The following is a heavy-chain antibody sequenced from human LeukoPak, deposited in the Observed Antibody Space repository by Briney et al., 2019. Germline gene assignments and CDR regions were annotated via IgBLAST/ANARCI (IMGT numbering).Heavy chain of an antibody. J-gene: IGHJ4*02. V-gene: IGHV3-74*01. CDR1: GFTFSNYW. CDR2: INSDGSSR. Sequence: GGSLRLSCAASGFTFSNYWMHWVRQAPGKGLVWVSRINSDGSSRNYADSVKGRFTISRDNAKNTLYLQMNSLRAEDTVVYYCASASSHRIAAGGDYWGQGTLVTVSS. CDR3: ASASSHRIAAGGDY. D-gene: IGHD6-13*01.